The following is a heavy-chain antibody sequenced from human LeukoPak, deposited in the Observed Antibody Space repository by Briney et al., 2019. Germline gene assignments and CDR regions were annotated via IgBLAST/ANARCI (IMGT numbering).Heavy chain of an antibody. Sequence: SSETLCLTCTVSGGSISRSSSYWGWIRQPPGKGLEWIGSIYYSGDTYYNPSLKSRVTISVDTSKNQFSLKLSSVTATDTAVYYCARLAARPDGDDYWGQGTLVTVSS. J-gene: IGHJ4*02. D-gene: IGHD6-6*01. CDR3: ARLAARPDGDDY. CDR2: IYYSGDT. CDR1: GGSISRSSSY. V-gene: IGHV4-39*01.